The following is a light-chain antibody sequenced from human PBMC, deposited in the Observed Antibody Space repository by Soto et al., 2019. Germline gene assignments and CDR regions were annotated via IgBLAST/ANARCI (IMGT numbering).Light chain of an antibody. V-gene: IGLV2-11*01. CDR3: CSYAGTYTYV. J-gene: IGLJ1*01. Sequence: QSVLTQPHSVSGSPGQSVTISCTGTSSDVGGYTYVSWYQHHPGKAPKLMIYDVSKRPSGVPDRFSGSKSGNTASLTISGLQTEDESDYYCCSYAGTYTYVFGSGTKLTVL. CDR2: DVS. CDR1: SSDVGGYTY.